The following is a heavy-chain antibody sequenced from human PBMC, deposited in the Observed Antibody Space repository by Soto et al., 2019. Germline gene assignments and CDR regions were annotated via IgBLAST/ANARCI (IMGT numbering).Heavy chain of an antibody. J-gene: IGHJ4*02. D-gene: IGHD5-12*01. CDR3: ARMAPPIDY. V-gene: IGHV3-11*01. CDR2: ISSSGSTI. Sequence: PGGSLRLSCAASGFSFSDYYMSWIRQAPGKGLEWASYISSSGSTIYYADAVKGRFTISRDNAKNSLYLQMNSLRAEDTAVYYCARMAPPIDYWXQGTLVTVSS. CDR1: GFSFSDYY.